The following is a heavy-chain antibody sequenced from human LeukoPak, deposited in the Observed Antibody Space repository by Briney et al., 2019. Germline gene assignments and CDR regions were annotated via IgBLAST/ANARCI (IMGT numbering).Heavy chain of an antibody. CDR3: ARASYSSSWYADY. CDR1: GFTFSSYE. J-gene: IGHJ4*02. CDR2: ISSSGSTI. V-gene: IGHV3-48*03. D-gene: IGHD6-13*01. Sequence: GGSLRLSCAASGFTFSSYEMNWVRQAPGKGLEWVSYISSSGSTIYYADSVKGQFTISRDNAKNSLYLQMNSLRAEDTAVYYCARASYSSSWYADYWGQGTLVTVSS.